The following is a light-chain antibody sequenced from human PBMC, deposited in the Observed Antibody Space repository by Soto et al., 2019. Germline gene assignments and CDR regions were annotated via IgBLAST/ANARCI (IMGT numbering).Light chain of an antibody. CDR3: QKYNRAPWS. V-gene: IGKV1-27*01. CDR1: QGISNY. J-gene: IGKJ1*01. Sequence: DIQMTQSPSSLSASVGDRVTITCRASQGISNYLAWYQQRPGKVPKLLIYAASTLQSGVQYRFSGSGSGTDFTLTISNLLPEDVATYYCQKYNRAPWSFGQGPKVEIK. CDR2: AAS.